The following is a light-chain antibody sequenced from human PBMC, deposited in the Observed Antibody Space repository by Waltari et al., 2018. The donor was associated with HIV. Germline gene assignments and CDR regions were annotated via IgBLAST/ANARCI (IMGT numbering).Light chain of an antibody. CDR1: SGSVSTSYY. CDR3: VLYMGSGIRV. CDR2: SPD. J-gene: IGLJ3*02. V-gene: IGLV8-61*01. Sequence: QTVVTQEPSFSVSPGGTVTLTCGLSSGSVSTSYYPSWYQQTPCQAPRTLIYSPDTRSSVVPDRFSGSILGNKAALTITGAQADDESDYYCVLYMGSGIRVFGGGTKLTVL.